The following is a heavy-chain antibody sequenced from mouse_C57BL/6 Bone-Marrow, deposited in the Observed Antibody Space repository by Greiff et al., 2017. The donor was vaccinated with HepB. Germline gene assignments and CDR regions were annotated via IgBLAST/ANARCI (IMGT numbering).Heavy chain of an antibody. CDR3: ARSGYYGSRDY. CDR1: GYTFTSYW. CDR2: IDPSDSYT. V-gene: IGHV1-59*01. J-gene: IGHJ2*01. Sequence: QVQLQQSGAELVRPGTSVKLSCKASGYTFTSYWMHWVKQRPGQGLEWIGVIDPSDSYTNYNQKFKGKATLTVDTSSSTAYMQLSSLTSEDSAVYYCARSGYYGSRDYWGQGTTLTVSS. D-gene: IGHD1-1*01.